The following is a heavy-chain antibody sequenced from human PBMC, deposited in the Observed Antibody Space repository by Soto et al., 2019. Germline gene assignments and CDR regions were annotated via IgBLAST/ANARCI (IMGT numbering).Heavy chain of an antibody. CDR2: INHSGTT. V-gene: IGHV4-34*01. CDR1: GGYFSGYY. Sequence: QVQLQQWGAGLLKPSETLSLTCAVYGGYFSGYYWSWIRQPPGKGLEWIGEINHSGTTNYNPSLKSRVTISVDTSKNQFSLKLSSVTAADTAVYYCARPTRQWLGLRYYYGMDVWGQGTTVTVSS. D-gene: IGHD6-19*01. J-gene: IGHJ6*02. CDR3: ARPTRQWLGLRYYYGMDV.